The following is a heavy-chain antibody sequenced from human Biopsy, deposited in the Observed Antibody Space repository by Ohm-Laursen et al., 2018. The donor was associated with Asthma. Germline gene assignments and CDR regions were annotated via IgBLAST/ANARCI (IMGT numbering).Heavy chain of an antibody. Sequence: GTLSFTCSVYGGSISSFYWSWIRQSPEKGLEWMGYVYWTGSTNYNPSLKSRVTMSVDTSKNRVFLELTSVTAADTAIYYCVRAVRNEQWLAPFDYWGQGKPVTVSS. J-gene: IGHJ4*02. D-gene: IGHD6-19*01. CDR3: VRAVRNEQWLAPFDY. V-gene: IGHV4-59*01. CDR1: GGSISSFY. CDR2: VYWTGST.